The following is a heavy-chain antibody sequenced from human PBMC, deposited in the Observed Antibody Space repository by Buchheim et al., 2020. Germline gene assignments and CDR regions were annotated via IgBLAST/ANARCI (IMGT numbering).Heavy chain of an antibody. V-gene: IGHV3-30*18. CDR3: AKDMAVAVAGTDY. CDR1: GFTFSSYG. J-gene: IGHJ4*02. D-gene: IGHD6-19*01. CDR2: ISYDGSNK. Sequence: QVQLVESGGGVVQPGRSLRLSCAASGFTFSSYGMHWVRQAPGKGLEWVAVISYDGSNKYYADSVKGRFTIYRDNSKNTLSPQMNSLRADDTAVYYCAKDMAVAVAGTDYWGQGTL.